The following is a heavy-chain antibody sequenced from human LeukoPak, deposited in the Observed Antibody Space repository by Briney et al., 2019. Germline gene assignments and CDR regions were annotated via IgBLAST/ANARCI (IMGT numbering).Heavy chain of an antibody. D-gene: IGHD3-3*01. CDR3: ARQGLYDFWSGYYPYYFDY. J-gene: IGHJ4*02. Sequence: SETLSLTCTVSGGSISSSSYCWGWIRQPPGKGLEWIGSIYYSGSTYYNPSLKSRVTISVDTSKNQFSLKLSSVTAADTAVYYCARQGLYDFWSGYYPYYFDYWGQGTLVTVSS. CDR1: GGSISSSSYC. CDR2: IYYSGST. V-gene: IGHV4-39*01.